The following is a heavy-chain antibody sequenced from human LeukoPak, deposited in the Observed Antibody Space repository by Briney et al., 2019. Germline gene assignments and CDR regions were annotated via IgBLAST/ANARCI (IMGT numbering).Heavy chain of an antibody. CDR3: ARGKHEGWYYFDY. Sequence: ASVKVSCKASGYTFTGYYMHWVRQAPGQGLEWMGWINPNSGGTNYAQKFQGRVTMTRDTSISTAYVELSRLRSDDTAVYYCARGKHEGWYYFDYWGQGTLVTVSS. D-gene: IGHD2-8*01. CDR1: GYTFTGYY. J-gene: IGHJ4*02. V-gene: IGHV1-2*02. CDR2: INPNSGGT.